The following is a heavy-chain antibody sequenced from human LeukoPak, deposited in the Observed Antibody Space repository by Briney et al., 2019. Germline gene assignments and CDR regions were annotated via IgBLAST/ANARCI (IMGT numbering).Heavy chain of an antibody. Sequence: GGSLRLSCAASGFTFSSYAMHWVRQAPGKGLEWVAVISYDGSNKYYADSVKGRFTISRDNSKNTLYLQMNSLRAGDTAVYYCARDSSSWYSHNWFDPWGQGTLVTVSS. CDR2: ISYDGSNK. D-gene: IGHD6-13*01. CDR3: ARDSSSWYSHNWFDP. V-gene: IGHV3-30-3*01. J-gene: IGHJ5*02. CDR1: GFTFSSYA.